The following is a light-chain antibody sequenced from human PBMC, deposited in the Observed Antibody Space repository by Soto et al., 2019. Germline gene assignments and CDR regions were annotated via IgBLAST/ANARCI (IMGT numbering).Light chain of an antibody. V-gene: IGKV3-11*01. CDR3: QQRSNWPWT. J-gene: IGKJ1*01. CDR1: QSVSTS. CDR2: DAS. Sequence: EIVLTQSPATLSLSPGERATLSCRASQSVSTSLAWYQQKPGQAPRLLIYDASNRATGIPARFSGSGSGTAFRLTVSSLEPEDFALYYCQQRSNWPWTFGQGTKVEIK.